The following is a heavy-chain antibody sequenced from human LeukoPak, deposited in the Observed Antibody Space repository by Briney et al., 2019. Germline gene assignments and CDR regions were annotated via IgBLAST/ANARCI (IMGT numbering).Heavy chain of an antibody. J-gene: IGHJ4*02. CDR2: INPNSGGT. CDR3: ASWDWNPNYYFDY. Sequence: VASVKVSCKTSGYTFTGYYMHWVRQAPGQGLERMGRINPNSGGTNYAQKFQGRVTMTRDTSITTAYMELSSLRSDDTAVYYCASWDWNPNYYFDYWGQGTLVTVSS. CDR1: GYTFTGYY. D-gene: IGHD1-1*01. V-gene: IGHV1-2*06.